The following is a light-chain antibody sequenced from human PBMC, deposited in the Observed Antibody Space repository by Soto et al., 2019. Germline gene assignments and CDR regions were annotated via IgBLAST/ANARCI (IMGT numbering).Light chain of an antibody. CDR3: QQRSNWPIT. CDR2: DAS. CDR1: QSVGSS. V-gene: IGKV3-11*01. Sequence: IVLTQSPGTMSLSPGERGTLSCRASQSVGSSLAWYQQKPGQAPRLLIYDASNRATGIPARFSGSGSGTDFPRIISSLEPEDFAVYSCQQRSNWPITFGQGTRLESK. J-gene: IGKJ5*01.